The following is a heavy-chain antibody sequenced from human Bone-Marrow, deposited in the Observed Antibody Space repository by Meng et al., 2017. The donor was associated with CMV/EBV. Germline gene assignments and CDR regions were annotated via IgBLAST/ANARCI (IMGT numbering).Heavy chain of an antibody. Sequence: GGSLRLSCKGSGYSFTSYWIGWVRQMPGKGLEWMGIIYPGDSDTRYSPSFQGQVTISADKSISTAYLQWSSLKASDTAMYYCARQLGGSGSYFIPYYYYYYGMDVWGQGTTVTGSS. CDR2: IYPGDSDT. J-gene: IGHJ6*02. CDR3: ARQLGGSGSYFIPYYYYYYGMDV. V-gene: IGHV5-51*01. CDR1: GYSFTSYW. D-gene: IGHD3-10*01.